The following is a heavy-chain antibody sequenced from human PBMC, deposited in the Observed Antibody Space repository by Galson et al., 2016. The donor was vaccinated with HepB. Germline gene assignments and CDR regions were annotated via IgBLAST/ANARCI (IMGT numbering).Heavy chain of an antibody. Sequence: SLRLSCAASGFTVSGNYMSWFRQAPGKGLEWVSVDYYGDNTYYADSVKGRFTISRDNSKNTLYLQMNSLRAEDTAVYYCARGRLNYGDYDYWGQGTLVTVSS. D-gene: IGHD4-17*01. V-gene: IGHV3-66*01. CDR3: ARGRLNYGDYDY. CDR1: GFTVSGNY. CDR2: DYYGDNT. J-gene: IGHJ4*02.